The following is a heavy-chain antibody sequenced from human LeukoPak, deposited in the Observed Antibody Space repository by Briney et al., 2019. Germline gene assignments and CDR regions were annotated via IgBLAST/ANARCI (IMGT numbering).Heavy chain of an antibody. D-gene: IGHD3-22*01. CDR3: ASTLRDNYYDSSGYYYRFVY. CDR1: GGSISSSSYY. J-gene: IGHJ4*02. Sequence: SETLSLTCTVSGGSISSSSYYWGWIRQPPGKGLEWIGSIYHSGSTYYNPSLMSRVSISVDTSKNQFSLKLSSVTAADTAVYYCASTLRDNYYDSSGYYYRFVYWGQGTLVTVSS. V-gene: IGHV4-39*07. CDR2: IYHSGST.